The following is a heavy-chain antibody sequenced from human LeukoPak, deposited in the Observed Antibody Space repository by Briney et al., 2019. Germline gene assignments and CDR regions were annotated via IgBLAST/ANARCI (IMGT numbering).Heavy chain of an antibody. D-gene: IGHD1-26*01. J-gene: IGHJ4*02. V-gene: IGHV4-61*01. CDR2: IYHSGST. CDR1: GGSVNSGNYY. CDR3: ARIFGIVGPTVYDY. Sequence: PSETLSLTCAVSGGSVNSGNYYWTWIRQPPGKGLEWIGYIYHSGSTNYNPSLKSRVTISVDTSKNQFSLKLSSVTAADTAVYYCARIFGIVGPTVYDYWGQGTLVTVSS.